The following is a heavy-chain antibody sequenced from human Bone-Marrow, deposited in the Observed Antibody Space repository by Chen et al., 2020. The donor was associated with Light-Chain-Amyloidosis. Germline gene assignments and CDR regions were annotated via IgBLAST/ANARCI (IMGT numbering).Heavy chain of an antibody. Sequence: QVQLQESGPGLVKPSQTLSLTCAVSGGSIRSGFDYWSWIRQPPGKGLEWIGYVSYSGNTLYNPSLNSRVTISLDPSENEFSLELSSVTAADTAVYYCARDLGVESRDAFHIWGQGTVVTVSS. CDR2: VSYSGNT. CDR1: GGSIRSGFDY. J-gene: IGHJ3*02. D-gene: IGHD7-27*01. CDR3: ARDLGVESRDAFHI. V-gene: IGHV4-30-4*01.